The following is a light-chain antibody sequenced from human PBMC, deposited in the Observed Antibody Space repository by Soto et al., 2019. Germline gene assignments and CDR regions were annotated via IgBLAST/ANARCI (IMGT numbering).Light chain of an antibody. Sequence: EIVMTQSPATLSVSPGERATLSCRASQSVSSDLAWYHQKPGQAPRLLISDASNRATGIPARFSGGGSETDFTLTISSLEPEDFAVYYCQQRFNWPLTFGGGTKVDIK. CDR1: QSVSSD. CDR2: DAS. J-gene: IGKJ4*01. V-gene: IGKV3-11*01. CDR3: QQRFNWPLT.